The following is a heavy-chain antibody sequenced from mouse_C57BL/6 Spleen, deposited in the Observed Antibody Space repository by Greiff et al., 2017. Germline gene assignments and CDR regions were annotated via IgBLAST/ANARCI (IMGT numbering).Heavy chain of an antibody. CDR2: INPSNGGT. D-gene: IGHD1-1*01. CDR1: GYTFTSYW. V-gene: IGHV1-53*01. CDR3: ARGGYGSSWVDY. J-gene: IGHJ2*01. Sequence: QVQLQQPGTELVKPGASVKLSCKASGYTFTSYWMHWVKQRPGQGLEWIGNINPSNGGTNYNAKFKSKATLTVDKSSSTASMQLSSLTSEDSAVYYCARGGYGSSWVDYWGQGTTLTVSS.